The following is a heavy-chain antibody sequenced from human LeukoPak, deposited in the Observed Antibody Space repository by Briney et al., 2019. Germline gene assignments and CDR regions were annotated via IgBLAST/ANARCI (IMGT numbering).Heavy chain of an antibody. CDR1: GGSISSSSYY. J-gene: IGHJ4*02. D-gene: IGHD6-13*01. CDR2: IYYSGST. Sequence: SETLSLTCTVSGGSISSSSYYWGWIRQPPGKGLEWIGSIYYSGSTYYNPSLKSRVTISVDTSKNQFSLKLSSVTAADTAVYYCARAPIGAAAGVDYWGQGTLVTVSS. CDR3: ARAPIGAAAGVDY. V-gene: IGHV4-39*07.